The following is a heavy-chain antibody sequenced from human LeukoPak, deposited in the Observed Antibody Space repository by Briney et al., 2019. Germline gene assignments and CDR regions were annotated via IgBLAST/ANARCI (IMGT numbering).Heavy chain of an antibody. CDR3: ARRYGDYAYHFDY. CDR1: GGSISNHC. CDR2: VYYSGST. J-gene: IGHJ4*02. V-gene: IGHV4-59*08. Sequence: PSETLSLTCTVSGGSISNHCWSWIRQPPGQGLEWIGYVYYSGSTNYNSSLKSRVTISIDTSKSQFSLNLSSVTAADTAVYYCARRYGDYAYHFDYWGQGTLVTVSS. D-gene: IGHD4-17*01.